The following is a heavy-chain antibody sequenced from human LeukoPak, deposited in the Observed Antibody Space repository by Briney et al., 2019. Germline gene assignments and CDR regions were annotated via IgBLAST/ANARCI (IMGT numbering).Heavy chain of an antibody. CDR2: INTDGSST. J-gene: IGHJ4*02. CDR1: GSGFTFSNYW. V-gene: IGHV3-74*01. Sequence: GSLRLSCAASGSGFTFSNYWMHWVRQAPGKGLVWVSRINTDGSSTSYADSVKGRFTISRDSAKNTLYLQMNSLRAEDTAVYYCAKDEDYGGNSGIDYWGQGTLVTVSS. D-gene: IGHD4-23*01. CDR3: AKDEDYGGNSGIDY.